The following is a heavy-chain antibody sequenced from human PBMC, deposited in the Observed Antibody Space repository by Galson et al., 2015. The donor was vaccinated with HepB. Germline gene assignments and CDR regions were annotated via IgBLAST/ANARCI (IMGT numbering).Heavy chain of an antibody. J-gene: IGHJ4*02. Sequence: SLRLSCAASGFTFSNFAMNWVRQAPGKGLEWVSAISGSDDITYNADSVKGRFTISRDNSKNTLYLQMNSLRAEDTAVYYCAKGGGWLYYFDYWGRGTLVTVSS. CDR1: GFTFSNFA. V-gene: IGHV3-23*01. CDR2: ISGSDDIT. D-gene: IGHD3-16*01. CDR3: AKGGGWLYYFDY.